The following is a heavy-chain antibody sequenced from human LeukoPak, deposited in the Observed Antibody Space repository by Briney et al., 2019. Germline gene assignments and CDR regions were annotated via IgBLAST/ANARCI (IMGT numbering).Heavy chain of an antibody. J-gene: IGHJ3*02. CDR1: GGSISSGGYY. CDR3: ARVMKGIVGGAFDI. D-gene: IGHD2-15*01. V-gene: IGHV4-61*08. CDR2: IYYSGST. Sequence: SETLSLTCTVSGGSISSGGYYWSWIRQPPGKGLEWIGYIYYSGSTNYNPSLKSRVTISVDTSKNQFSLKLSSVTAADTAVYYCARVMKGIVGGAFDIWGQGTMVTVSS.